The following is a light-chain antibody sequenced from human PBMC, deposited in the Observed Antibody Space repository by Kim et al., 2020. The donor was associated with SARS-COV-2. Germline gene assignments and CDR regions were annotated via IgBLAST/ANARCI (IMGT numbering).Light chain of an antibody. CDR3: QQRSNWPPIT. V-gene: IGKV3-11*01. J-gene: IGKJ5*01. CDR1: QSVSSY. Sequence: SPGERATLSCRASQSVSSYLAWYQQKPGQAPRLIIYDASNRATGIPARFSGSGSGTDFTLTISSLEPKDFAGYYCQQRSNWPPITFGQGTRREI. CDR2: DAS.